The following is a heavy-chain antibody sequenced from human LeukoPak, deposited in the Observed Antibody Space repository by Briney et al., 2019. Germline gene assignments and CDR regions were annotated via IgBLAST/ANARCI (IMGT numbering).Heavy chain of an antibody. CDR2: INPNSGGT. D-gene: IGHD3-10*01. Sequence: AASVKVSCKASGYTFTGYYMHWVRQAPGQGLEWMGWINPNSGGTNYAQKFQGRVTMTRDTSISTAYMELSSLRSEDTAVYYCARGASGVTTMVRGVIIRTYYYYMDVWGKGTTVTVSS. V-gene: IGHV1-2*02. CDR1: GYTFTGYY. CDR3: ARGASGVTTMVRGVIIRTYYYYMDV. J-gene: IGHJ6*03.